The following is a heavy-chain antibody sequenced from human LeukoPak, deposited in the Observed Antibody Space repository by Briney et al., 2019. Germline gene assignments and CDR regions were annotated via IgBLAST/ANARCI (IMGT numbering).Heavy chain of an antibody. CDR3: ANTHDYGDY. CDR1: GLTFNSFA. Sequence: GGSLRLSCAASGLTFNSFAMSWVRQAPGKGLEWVSGIDESGAGTFYADSVKGRFTISRDNSKNTLFLQMNSLRVENTAVYYCANTHDYGDYWGQGTLVTVSS. V-gene: IGHV3-23*01. J-gene: IGHJ4*02. CDR2: IDESGAGT.